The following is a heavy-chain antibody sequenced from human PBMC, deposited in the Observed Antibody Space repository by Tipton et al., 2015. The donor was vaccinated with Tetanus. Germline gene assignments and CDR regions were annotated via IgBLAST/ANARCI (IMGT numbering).Heavy chain of an antibody. CDR2: ISNDGSRQ. V-gene: IGHV3-30*03. Sequence: QVQLVQSGGGVVQPGKSLRLSCAASGFTFSNYGMHWVRQAPGKGLEWVAVISNDGSRQYYADSVKGRFTISRDNSKNTLSLQIISLRAEDTAIYYCARGRERCPGTNCHRATDSWGQGTLVIVSS. D-gene: IGHD2-2*01. CDR3: ARGRERCPGTNCHRATDS. J-gene: IGHJ4*02. CDR1: GFTFSNYG.